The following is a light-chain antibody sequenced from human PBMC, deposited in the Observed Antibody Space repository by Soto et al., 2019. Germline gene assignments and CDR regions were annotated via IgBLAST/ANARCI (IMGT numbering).Light chain of an antibody. J-gene: IGKJ4*01. V-gene: IGKV3-20*01. CDR2: GAS. CDR1: RSVSSSF. CDR3: QQYGSSPLT. Sequence: EIVLTQSPGTLSLSPGERATLYCRASRSVSSSFLAWYQQKPGQAPRLLIYGASSRATGIPDRFSGSGSGTDFTLTISRLEPEDVAVYYCQQYGSSPLTFGGGTKVEIK.